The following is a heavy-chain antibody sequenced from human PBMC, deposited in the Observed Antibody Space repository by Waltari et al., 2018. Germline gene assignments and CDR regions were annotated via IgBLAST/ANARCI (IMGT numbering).Heavy chain of an antibody. J-gene: IGHJ5*02. V-gene: IGHV3-21*02. CDR1: GLSFHAYR. CDR2: IRTSSSYI. CDR3: VRGRIGTTQSGDWFDP. D-gene: IGHD1-7*01. Sequence: VQLVESGGGLVKPGGSLRLPCAGSGLSFHAYRLPWVPQGPGKGLEWISSIRTSSSYIFYVDSVKGRFTISRDNAKNSLYLQMNSLRAEDTAMYYCVRGRIGTTQSGDWFDPWGQGTLVTVSS.